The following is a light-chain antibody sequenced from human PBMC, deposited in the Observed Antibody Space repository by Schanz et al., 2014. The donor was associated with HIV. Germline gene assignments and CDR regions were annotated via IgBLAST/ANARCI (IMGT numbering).Light chain of an antibody. CDR1: QSVSNN. CDR3: QQYNNWPWT. V-gene: IGKV3-15*01. Sequence: EIVMTQFPAPVSVFPGERVTLSCRASQSVSNNVAWYQKKPGQAPRLLSSGASTGATGLPARFSVSGSGTEFALTISGLQSEDFAVYYCQQYNNWPWTFGEGTKVEI. J-gene: IGKJ1*01. CDR2: GAS.